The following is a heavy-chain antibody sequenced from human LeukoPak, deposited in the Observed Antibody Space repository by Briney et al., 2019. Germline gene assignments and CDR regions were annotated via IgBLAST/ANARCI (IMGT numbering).Heavy chain of an antibody. Sequence: GESLKISCKGSGYSFTSYWIGWVRQMPGKGLEWMGIIYPGDSATRYSPSFQGQVTLSADKSISTAYLQWSSLKASDTAMYYCARPRNYDSTTDAFDIWGQGTMVTVSS. CDR3: ARPRNYDSTTDAFDI. J-gene: IGHJ3*02. CDR2: IYPGDSAT. D-gene: IGHD3-22*01. V-gene: IGHV5-51*01. CDR1: GYSFTSYW.